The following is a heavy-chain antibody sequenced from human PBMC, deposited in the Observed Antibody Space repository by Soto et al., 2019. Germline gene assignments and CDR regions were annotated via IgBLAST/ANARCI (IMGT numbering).Heavy chain of an antibody. J-gene: IGHJ4*02. CDR1: GFTFSSYG. D-gene: IGHD3-10*01. V-gene: IGHV3-33*01. CDR3: ARDLSYGSGEF. CDR2: IWHDGSKK. Sequence: QVQLVESGGAVVQPGRSLRLSCAASGFTFSSYGFHWVRPAPGKGLEWVAAIWHDGSKKYYGDSVRDRFGISRDDSKNTVYLQMSTLRVEDTAMYYCARDLSYGSGEFWGQGTLVTVSS.